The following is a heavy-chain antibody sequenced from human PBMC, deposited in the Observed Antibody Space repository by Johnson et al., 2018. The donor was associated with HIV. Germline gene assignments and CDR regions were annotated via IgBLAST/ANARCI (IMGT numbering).Heavy chain of an antibody. CDR3: ARVASGAFDI. CDR2: ISYDGSNK. D-gene: IGHD3-3*01. J-gene: IGHJ3*02. CDR1: GFTFSSHA. V-gene: IGHV3-30*04. Sequence: VQLLESGGGVVQPGRSLRLSCAASGFTFSSHAMHWVRQAPGKGLEWVAVISYDGSNKYYADSVKGRFTISRDNSKNTLYLQMDSLRTEDTAVYYCARVASGAFDIWDQGTMVTVSS.